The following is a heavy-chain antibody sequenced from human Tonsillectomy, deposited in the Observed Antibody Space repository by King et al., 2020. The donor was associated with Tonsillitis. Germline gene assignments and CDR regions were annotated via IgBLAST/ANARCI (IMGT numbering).Heavy chain of an antibody. Sequence: VQLVESGGGLVQPGRSLRLSCTASGFNFDDHAMHWVRQAPGKGLEWVSGISWNTGSIGYADSVKGRFTISRDNAKNSLYLQMNSLRAEDTALYYCSKSVFGFGDLSDTYFDYWGQGILVTVSS. CDR1: GFNFDDHA. J-gene: IGHJ4*02. CDR2: ISWNTGSI. D-gene: IGHD3-10*01. CDR3: SKSVFGFGDLSDTYFDY. V-gene: IGHV3-9*01.